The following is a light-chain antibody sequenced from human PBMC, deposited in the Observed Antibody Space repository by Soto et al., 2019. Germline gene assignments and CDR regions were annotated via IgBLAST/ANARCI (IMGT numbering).Light chain of an antibody. V-gene: IGKV1-17*01. CDR3: LQHKSYPWT. CDR2: DAS. Sequence: DIQVTQSPSSLSASVGDRVSITCRASLDIRNDLDWYQQKPGKAPKRLIYDASTLQSWVPSRFSGAGSGAEFTLTINGLQSEDFATYFCLQHKSYPWTFGQGTKVEL. J-gene: IGKJ1*01. CDR1: LDIRND.